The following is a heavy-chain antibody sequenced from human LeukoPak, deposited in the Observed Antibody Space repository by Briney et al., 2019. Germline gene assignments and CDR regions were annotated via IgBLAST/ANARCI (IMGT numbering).Heavy chain of an antibody. Sequence: GGSLRLSCAASGSTFSSYEMNWVRQAPGKGLEWVSYISSSGSTIYYADSVKGRFTISRDNAKNSLYLQMNSLRAEDTAVYYCARDQVRVEYSSSSPFDYWGQGTLVTVSS. CDR3: ARDQVRVEYSSSSPFDY. CDR1: GSTFSSYE. J-gene: IGHJ4*02. D-gene: IGHD6-6*01. V-gene: IGHV3-48*03. CDR2: ISSSGSTI.